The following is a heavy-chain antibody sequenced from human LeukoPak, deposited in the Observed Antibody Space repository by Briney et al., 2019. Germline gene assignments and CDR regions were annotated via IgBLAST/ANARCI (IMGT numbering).Heavy chain of an antibody. D-gene: IGHD6-13*01. Sequence: PGGSLRLSCAASGFTSDDYAMNWVRQAPGKGLEWVSGINWNGDSTHYADSVKGRFTISRDNSKNTLYLQMNSLRAEDTAVYYCAKDLWDSNYGRSWYEKEAFDYWGQGTLVTVSS. CDR2: INWNGDST. J-gene: IGHJ4*02. CDR1: GFTSDDYA. V-gene: IGHV3-20*04. CDR3: AKDLWDSNYGRSWYEKEAFDY.